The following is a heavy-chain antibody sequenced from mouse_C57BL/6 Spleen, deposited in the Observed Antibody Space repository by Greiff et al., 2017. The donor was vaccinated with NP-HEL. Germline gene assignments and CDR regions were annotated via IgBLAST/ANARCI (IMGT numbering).Heavy chain of an antibody. V-gene: IGHV3-6*01. CDR1: GYSITSGYY. J-gene: IGHJ4*01. D-gene: IGHD2-5*01. Sequence: ESGPGLVKPSQSLSLTCSVTGYSITSGYYWNWIRQFPGNKLEWMGYISYDGSNNYNPSLKNRISITRDTSKNQFFLKLNSVTTEDTATYYCARDKYSNYGYYAMDYWGQGTSVTVSS. CDR3: ARDKYSNYGYYAMDY. CDR2: ISYDGSN.